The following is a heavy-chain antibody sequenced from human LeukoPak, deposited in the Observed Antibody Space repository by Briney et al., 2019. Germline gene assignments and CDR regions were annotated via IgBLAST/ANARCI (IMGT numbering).Heavy chain of an antibody. D-gene: IGHD3-9*01. V-gene: IGHV3-30*02. J-gene: IGHJ5*02. Sequence: PGGSLRLSCAASGFTFSSYGMHWVRQAPGKGLEWVSFIRYDGSNKYYGDSVKGRFTISRDNSKSTVYLQMNSLRPEDTAVYYCASHGILTEGWLDTWGQGTLVTVSS. CDR2: IRYDGSNK. CDR3: ASHGILTEGWLDT. CDR1: GFTFSSYG.